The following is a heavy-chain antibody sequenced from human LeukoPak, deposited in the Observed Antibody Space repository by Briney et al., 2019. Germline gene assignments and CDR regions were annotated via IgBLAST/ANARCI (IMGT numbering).Heavy chain of an antibody. Sequence: GASVKVSCKASGYTFTSYGISWVRQAPGQGLEWMGWISADNGNTNYAQKLQGRVTMTTDTSTSTAYMELRSLRSDDTAVYYCARAVQRRNSYYDFWSGYYESDYWGQGTLVTVSS. D-gene: IGHD3-3*01. J-gene: IGHJ4*02. CDR3: ARAVQRRNSYYDFWSGYYESDY. CDR1: GYTFTSYG. CDR2: ISADNGNT. V-gene: IGHV1-18*01.